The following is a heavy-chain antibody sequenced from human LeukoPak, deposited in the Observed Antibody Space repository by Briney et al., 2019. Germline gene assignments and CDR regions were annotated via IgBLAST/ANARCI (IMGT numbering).Heavy chain of an antibody. D-gene: IGHD3-3*01. CDR3: ARDSRFLEWLLPPLVGMDV. CDR1: GFTSSSYG. CDR2: ISYEGSNK. Sequence: GGSLRLSCAASGFTSSSYGIHWVRQAPGKGLEWEAVISYEGSNKYYADSVKGRFTISSDNTKNTMYLQMSSLRDEDTAVYYCARDSRFLEWLLPPLVGMDVWGQGTTVTVSS. J-gene: IGHJ6*02. V-gene: IGHV3-30-3*01.